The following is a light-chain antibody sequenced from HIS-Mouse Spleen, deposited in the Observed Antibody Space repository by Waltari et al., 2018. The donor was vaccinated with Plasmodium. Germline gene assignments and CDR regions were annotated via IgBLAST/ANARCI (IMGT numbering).Light chain of an antibody. CDR3: AAWDDSLSGPWV. Sequence: QSALPQPPSASGTPGQRVTISCSGSSSNIGSTYVSWYQQLPGTAPKLLIYRNNQRPSGVPDRFSGSKSGTSASLAISGLRSEDEADYYCAAWDDSLSGPWVFGGGTKLTVL. CDR2: RNN. J-gene: IGLJ3*02. V-gene: IGLV1-47*01. CDR1: SSNIGSTY.